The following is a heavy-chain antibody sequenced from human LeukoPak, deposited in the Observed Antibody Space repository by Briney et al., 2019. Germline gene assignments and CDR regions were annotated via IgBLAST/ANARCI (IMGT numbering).Heavy chain of an antibody. D-gene: IGHD3-3*01. V-gene: IGHV1-2*02. CDR2: INPNSGGT. CDR1: GYTFTGYY. CDR3: ARGQTRRFLEWLYFDY. Sequence: ASVRVSCKASGYTFTGYYMHWVRQAPGQGLEWMGWINPNSGGTNYAQKFQGRVTMTRDTSISTAYMELSRLRSDDTAVYYCARGQTRRFLEWLYFDYWGQGTLVTVSS. J-gene: IGHJ4*02.